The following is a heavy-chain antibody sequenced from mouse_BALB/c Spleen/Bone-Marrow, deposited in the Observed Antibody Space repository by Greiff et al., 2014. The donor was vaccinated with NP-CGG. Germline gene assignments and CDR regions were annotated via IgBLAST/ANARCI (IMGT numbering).Heavy chain of an antibody. CDR1: GYSFTGYY. D-gene: IGHD3-1*01. CDR3: ARNGPYAMDY. V-gene: IGHV1-31*01. CDR2: INPYNGVI. Sequence: VQLKESGPELVKPGASVKISCKASGYSFTGYYMHWVKQSHVKSLEWIGRINPYNGVISYNQNFKDKASLTVDKSSSTAYMELHSLTSEDSAVDYCARNGPYAMDYWGQGTSVTVS. J-gene: IGHJ4*01.